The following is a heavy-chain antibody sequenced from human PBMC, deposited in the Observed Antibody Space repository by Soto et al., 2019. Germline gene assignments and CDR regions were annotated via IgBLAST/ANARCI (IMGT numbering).Heavy chain of an antibody. D-gene: IGHD6-19*01. CDR2: VYYTGST. Sequence: PSETLSLTCTVSGGSISNYYWSWIRQPPGKGLEWIGYVYYTGSTNYNPSLKSRVTISVDTSKNQFSLNLSSVTAADTAVYYCARGLITGSHYSGGWYYFDSWGQGTQVTVSS. CDR3: ARGLITGSHYSGGWYYFDS. V-gene: IGHV4-59*01. CDR1: GGSISNYY. J-gene: IGHJ4*02.